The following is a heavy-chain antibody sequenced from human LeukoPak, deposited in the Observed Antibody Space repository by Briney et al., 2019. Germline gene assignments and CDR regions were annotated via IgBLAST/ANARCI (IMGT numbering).Heavy chain of an antibody. D-gene: IGHD2-2*01. CDR1: GFTFSSYA. V-gene: IGHV3-23*01. J-gene: IGHJ4*02. CDR3: AKVGLVVPAAMEGGYYFDY. Sequence: PGGSLRLSCAASGFTFSSYAMSWVRQAPGKGLEWVSAISGSGGSTYYADSVKGRFTISRDNSKNTLYLQMNSLRAEDTAVYYCAKVGLVVPAAMEGGYYFDYWGQGTLVTVSS. CDR2: ISGSGGST.